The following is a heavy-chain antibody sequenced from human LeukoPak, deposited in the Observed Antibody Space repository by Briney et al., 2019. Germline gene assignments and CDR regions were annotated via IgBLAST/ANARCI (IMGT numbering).Heavy chain of an antibody. CDR3: AGGGATTRFAFDI. CDR1: GGTFSSYA. D-gene: IGHD1-26*01. J-gene: IGHJ3*02. V-gene: IGHV1-69*05. CDR2: IIPIFGTA. Sequence: SVTVSCKASGGTFSSYAISWVRQAPGQGLEWMGGIIPIFGTANYAQKFQGRVTITTDESTSTAYMELSSLRSEDTAVYYCAGGGATTRFAFDIWGQGTMVTVSS.